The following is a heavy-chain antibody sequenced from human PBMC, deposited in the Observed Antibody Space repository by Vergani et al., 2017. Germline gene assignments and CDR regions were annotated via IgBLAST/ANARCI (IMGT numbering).Heavy chain of an antibody. CDR1: GASVSRGTYY. J-gene: IGHJ4*02. V-gene: IGHV4-61*02. CDR2: MYTSGHT. CDR3: ARSDRRGYSYGPPDY. D-gene: IGHD5-18*01. Sequence: QVQLQESGPGLLKPSQTLSLTCTVSGASVSRGTYYWTWIRQPAGKKLEWIVRMYTSGHTIYNPSLESRVTMSVDTSKNQFSLQLSSVTAADTAVYYCARSDRRGYSYGPPDYWGQGTLVTVSS.